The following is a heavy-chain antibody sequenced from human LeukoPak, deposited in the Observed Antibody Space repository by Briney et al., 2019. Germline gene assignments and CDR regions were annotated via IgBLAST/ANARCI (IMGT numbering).Heavy chain of an antibody. D-gene: IGHD6-13*01. Sequence: GESLKISCKGSGYSFTNYWIGWVRQMPGKGLEWMGIIYAGDSDTRYSPSFQGQVTISADKSISTAYLQWSSLKASDTAMYYCARRFGYRSSWSDYWYFDLWGRGTLVTVSS. V-gene: IGHV5-51*01. CDR2: IYAGDSDT. J-gene: IGHJ2*01. CDR3: ARRFGYRSSWSDYWYFDL. CDR1: GYSFTNYW.